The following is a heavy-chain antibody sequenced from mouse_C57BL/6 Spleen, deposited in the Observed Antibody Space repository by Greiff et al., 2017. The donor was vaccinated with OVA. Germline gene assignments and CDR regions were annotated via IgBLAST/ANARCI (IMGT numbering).Heavy chain of an antibody. D-gene: IGHD3-3*01. V-gene: IGHV1-64*01. Sequence: QVQLQQSGAELVKPGASVKLSCKASGYTFTSYCMHWVKQRPGQGLEWIGMIHPNSGSTNYNEKFKSKATLTVDKSSSTAYMQLSSLTSEDSAVYYCARQGWDRWFAYWGQGTLVTVSA. CDR2: IHPNSGST. J-gene: IGHJ3*01. CDR1: GYTFTSYC. CDR3: ARQGWDRWFAY.